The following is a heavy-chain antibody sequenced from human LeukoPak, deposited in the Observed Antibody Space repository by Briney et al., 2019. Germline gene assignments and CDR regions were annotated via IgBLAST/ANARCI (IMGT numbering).Heavy chain of an antibody. Sequence: PGGSLRLSCAASGFTFSDYYMSWIRQAPGKGLEWVANIKQDGSEKYYVDSVKGRFTISRDNAKNSLYLQMNSLRAEDTAVYYCAREPAPWELLYYFDYWGQGTLVTVSS. D-gene: IGHD1-26*01. CDR3: AREPAPWELLYYFDY. CDR2: IKQDGSEK. V-gene: IGHV3-7*01. J-gene: IGHJ4*02. CDR1: GFTFSDYY.